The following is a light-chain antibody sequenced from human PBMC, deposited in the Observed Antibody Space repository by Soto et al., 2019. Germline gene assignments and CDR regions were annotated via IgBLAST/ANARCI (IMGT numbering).Light chain of an antibody. CDR1: QSVLYTSNNKKY. CDR3: QQYYSSTIT. CDR2: WAS. Sequence: DIVMTQCPDSLAVSLGERATINCKSSQSVLYTSNNKKYLAWYKQKPGQPPKXXIKWASTREAGVPDRFSGSGSETDFTLTISSLKAEDVAVYYCQQYYSSTITFGQGTRLEIK. V-gene: IGKV4-1*01. J-gene: IGKJ5*01.